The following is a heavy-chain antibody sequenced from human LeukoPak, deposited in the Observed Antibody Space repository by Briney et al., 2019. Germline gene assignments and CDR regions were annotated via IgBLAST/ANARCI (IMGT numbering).Heavy chain of an antibody. CDR3: ARGGRYCSSTSCYFEDY. Sequence: SETLSLTCTVSGGSISSYYWSWIRQPPGKGLEWIGRIYTSGSTNYNPSLKSRVTMSVDTSKNQFSLKLSSVTAADTAVYYCARGGRYCSSTSCYFEDYWGQGTLVTVSS. CDR2: IYTSGST. D-gene: IGHD2-2*01. J-gene: IGHJ4*02. CDR1: GGSISSYY. V-gene: IGHV4-4*07.